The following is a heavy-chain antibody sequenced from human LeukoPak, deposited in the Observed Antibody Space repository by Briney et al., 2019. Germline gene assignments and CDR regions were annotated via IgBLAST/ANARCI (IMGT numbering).Heavy chain of an antibody. V-gene: IGHV1-69*13. CDR2: IIPIFGTA. J-gene: IGHJ4*02. Sequence: SVKVSCKASGYTFTIFGISWVRQAPGQGLEWMGGIIPIFGTANYAQKFQGRVTITADESTSTAYMELSSLRSEDTAVYYCARSWGWLPSADDYWGQGTLVTVSS. CDR3: ARSWGWLPSADDY. CDR1: GYTFTIFG. D-gene: IGHD5-24*01.